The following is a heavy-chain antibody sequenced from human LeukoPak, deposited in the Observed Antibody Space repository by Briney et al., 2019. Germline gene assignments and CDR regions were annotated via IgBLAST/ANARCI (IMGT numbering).Heavy chain of an antibody. Sequence: QTGGSLRLSCAASGFTFSSYAMHWVRQAPGKGLEWVAVNPHRENNQNYADSVKGRFTTSRDTSKSMVYLQLNDLRTEDTAVYYCAKERTPYDYGAEFEYWGQGTLVTVSS. CDR1: GFTFSSYA. CDR2: NPHRENNQ. J-gene: IGHJ4*02. D-gene: IGHD3-16*01. V-gene: IGHV3-30*04. CDR3: AKERTPYDYGAEFEY.